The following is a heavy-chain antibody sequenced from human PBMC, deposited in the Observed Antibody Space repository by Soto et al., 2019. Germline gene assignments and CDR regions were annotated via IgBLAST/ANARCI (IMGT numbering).Heavy chain of an antibody. V-gene: IGHV3-53*02. CDR2: IYSDGST. D-gene: IGHD3-10*01. CDR3: ARGKGSGRAFDY. Sequence: EVQLVETGGGLIQPGGSLRLSCAASGFTVSNNYMSWVRQAPGKGLEWVSVIYSDGSTYYADSVKGRFTISRDNSKSTLYLQMNSLRAEDTAVYFYARGKGSGRAFDYWGQGTLVTVSS. J-gene: IGHJ4*02. CDR1: GFTVSNNY.